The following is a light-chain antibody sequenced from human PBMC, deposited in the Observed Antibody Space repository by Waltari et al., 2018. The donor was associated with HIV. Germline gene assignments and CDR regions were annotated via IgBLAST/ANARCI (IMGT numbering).Light chain of an antibody. CDR2: TNN. V-gene: IGLV1-44*01. CDR1: RSNIGSNT. CDR3: ATWDDSLNGWV. J-gene: IGLJ3*02. Sequence: QSVLTQPPSASGTPGQRVTISCSGSRSNIGSNTVNWYQHLPGTAPKVLIYTNNQRASGILDRFSGSRSGTSASLAISGLQSEDAADYYCATWDDSLNGWVFGGGTKLTVL.